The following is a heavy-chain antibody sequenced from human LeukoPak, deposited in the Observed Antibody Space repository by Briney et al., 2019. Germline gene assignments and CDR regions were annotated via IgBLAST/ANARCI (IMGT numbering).Heavy chain of an antibody. Sequence: GGSLRLSCAASGFTFSSYAMIWVRQAPGKGLEGVSAISGSGGSTYYADSVKGRFTISRDNSKNTLYLQMNSLRAEDTAVYYCARDSGHDSGIQAGGQGPLVTVPS. CDR2: ISGSGGST. V-gene: IGHV3-23*01. J-gene: IGHJ4*02. CDR1: GFTFSSYA. D-gene: IGHD5-12*01. CDR3: ARDSGHDSGIQA.